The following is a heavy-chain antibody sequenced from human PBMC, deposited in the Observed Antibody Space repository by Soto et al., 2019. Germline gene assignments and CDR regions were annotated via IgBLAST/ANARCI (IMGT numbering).Heavy chain of an antibody. CDR1: GGSISSSSYY. Sequence: SETLSLTCTVSGGSISSSSYYWGWIRQPPGKGLEWIGSIYYSGGTYYNPSLKSRVTISVDTSKNQFSLKLSSVTAADTAVYYCARQTRGGYYDSSGYYFYYYGMDVWVQGTTVT. CDR3: ARQTRGGYYDSSGYYFYYYGMDV. V-gene: IGHV4-39*01. CDR2: IYYSGGT. J-gene: IGHJ6*02. D-gene: IGHD3-22*01.